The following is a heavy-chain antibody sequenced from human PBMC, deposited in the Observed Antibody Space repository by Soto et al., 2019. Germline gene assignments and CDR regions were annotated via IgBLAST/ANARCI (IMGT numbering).Heavy chain of an antibody. CDR1: GYAFSTYG. J-gene: IGHJ5*02. D-gene: IGHD1-26*01. CDR2: ISAYNGDS. CDR3: ARSSGTSYIWFDP. Sequence: QVQLVQSATEVKKPGASVKVSCKSSGYAFSTYGISWVRQAPGQGLEWMAWISAYNGDSNYAQHLQDRVTLTTDTSTSTAYMELRSLRSYDTAVYFCARSSGTSYIWFDPWGQGTLVIVSP. V-gene: IGHV1-18*01.